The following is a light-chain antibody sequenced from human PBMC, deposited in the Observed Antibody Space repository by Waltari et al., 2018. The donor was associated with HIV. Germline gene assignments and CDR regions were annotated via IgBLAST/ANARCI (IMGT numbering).Light chain of an antibody. CDR2: TAS. V-gene: IGKV1-39*01. CDR3: QQSYTSPLS. J-gene: IGKJ4*01. CDR1: QNISTY. Sequence: DTQMIQSPSSLSASVGDNVTITCRASQNISTYLNWFQQKSGKPPNLLIYTASTLQSGVPSRFSGSGSGTHFTLTINCLQSDDFATYFCQQSYTSPLSFGGGTKIEI.